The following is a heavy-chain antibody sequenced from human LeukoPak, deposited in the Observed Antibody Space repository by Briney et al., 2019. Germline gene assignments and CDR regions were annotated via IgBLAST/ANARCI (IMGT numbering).Heavy chain of an antibody. CDR1: GYTFTSYD. J-gene: IGHJ6*03. V-gene: IGHV1-8*01. CDR2: MNPNSGNT. Sequence: GASVKVSCKASGYTFTSYDINWVRQAPGQGLEWMGWMNPNSGNTGYAQKFQGRVTMTRNTSISTAYMELSSLRSEDTAVYYCARGRRVVPAAIGYYYYYMDVWGKGTTVTVSS. CDR3: ARGRRVVPAAIGYYYYYMDV. D-gene: IGHD2-2*01.